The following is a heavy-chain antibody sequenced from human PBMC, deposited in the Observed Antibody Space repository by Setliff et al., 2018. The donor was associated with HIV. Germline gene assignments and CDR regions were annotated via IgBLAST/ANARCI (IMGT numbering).Heavy chain of an antibody. V-gene: IGHV1-18*01. CDR2: ISAYNGNT. CDR3: ARLASGGWPLEVFDI. D-gene: IGHD2-15*01. Sequence: ASVKVSCKASGYTFTHYAISWVRQAPGQGLEYLGWISAYNGNTNYAQKVQGRITMTTDASTRTVDMELRSLTSDDTAVYYCARLASGGWPLEVFDIWGQGTMVTVSS. CDR1: GYTFTHYA. J-gene: IGHJ3*02.